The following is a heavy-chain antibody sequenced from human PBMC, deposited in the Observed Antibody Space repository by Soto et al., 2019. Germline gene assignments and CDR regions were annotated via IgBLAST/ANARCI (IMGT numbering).Heavy chain of an antibody. CDR1: GGSISSSSYY. CDR2: IYYSGST. Sequence: SETLSLTCTVSGGSISSSSYYWGWIRQPPGKGLEWIGSIYYSGSTYYNPSLKSRVTISVDTSKNQFSLKLSSVTAADTAVYYCARLRRITMIVVVSDYWGQGTLVTVSS. V-gene: IGHV4-39*01. CDR3: ARLRRITMIVVVSDY. J-gene: IGHJ4*02. D-gene: IGHD3-22*01.